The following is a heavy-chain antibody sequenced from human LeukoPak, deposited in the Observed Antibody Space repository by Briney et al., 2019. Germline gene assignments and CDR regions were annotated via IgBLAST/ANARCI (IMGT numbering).Heavy chain of an antibody. CDR3: AHSPLDIVVVPAAMYAFDI. CDR1: GFSLSTSGVG. CDR2: IYWDDDK. J-gene: IGHJ3*02. D-gene: IGHD2-2*03. V-gene: IGHV2-5*02. Sequence: SGPTLVKPTQTLTLTCTFSGFSLSTSGVGVGWIRQPPGKALEWLALIYWDDDKRYSPSLKSRLTITKDTSKNQVVLTMTNMDPVDTATYYCAHSPLDIVVVPAAMYAFDIWGQGTMVTVSS.